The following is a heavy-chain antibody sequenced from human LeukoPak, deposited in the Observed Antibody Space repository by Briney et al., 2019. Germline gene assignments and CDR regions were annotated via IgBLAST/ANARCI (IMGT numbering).Heavy chain of an antibody. CDR3: AKYLPLVVAASDNWFDP. CDR1: GFTFSSYA. J-gene: IGHJ5*02. Sequence: PGGSLRLSCAASGFTFSSYAMSWVRQAPGKGLEWVSAISGSGGSTYYADSVKGRFTISRDNSKNTLYLQMNSVRAEDTAVYYCAKYLPLVVAASDNWFDPWGQGTLVTVSS. CDR2: ISGSGGST. D-gene: IGHD2-15*01. V-gene: IGHV3-23*01.